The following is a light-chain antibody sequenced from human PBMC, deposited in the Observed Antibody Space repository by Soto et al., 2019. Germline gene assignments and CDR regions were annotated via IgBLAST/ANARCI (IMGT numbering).Light chain of an antibody. J-gene: IGKJ1*01. V-gene: IGKV1-5*03. CDR2: EAS. Sequence: DMQMTQSPSTLSASVGDRVTITCRASQSINRWLAWYQHKPGKAPALLIYEASSLESGVPSRFSGSGFGTEFTLTISRLQPDDFATYYCQQHNRYRTFGQGTKVEIK. CDR1: QSINRW. CDR3: QQHNRYRT.